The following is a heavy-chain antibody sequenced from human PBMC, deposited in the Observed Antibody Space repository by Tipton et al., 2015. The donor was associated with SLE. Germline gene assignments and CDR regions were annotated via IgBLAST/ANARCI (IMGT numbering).Heavy chain of an antibody. CDR3: ARHGIAAPLFDY. J-gene: IGHJ4*02. Sequence: TLSLTCTVSGGSISSSSYYWGWIRQPPGKGLEWIGSIYYSGSTYYNPSLKSRVTISVDTSKNQFSLKLSSVTAADTAVYYCARHGIAAPLFDYWGQGTLVTVSS. CDR2: IYYSGST. D-gene: IGHD6-6*01. V-gene: IGHV4-39*01. CDR1: GGSISSSSYY.